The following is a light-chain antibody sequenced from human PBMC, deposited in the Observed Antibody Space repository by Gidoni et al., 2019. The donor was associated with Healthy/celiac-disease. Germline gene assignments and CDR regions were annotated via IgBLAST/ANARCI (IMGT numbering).Light chain of an antibody. V-gene: IGKV3-11*01. CDR2: DAS. CDR3: QQRSNGPT. J-gene: IGKJ1*01. CDR1: QSVSSY. Sequence: EIVLTQSPATLSLSPGERATLSCRASQSVSSYLAWYQQKPGQAPRLLIYDASNRATGIPARFSGSGSGTDFTLTISSLEPEDFAVYYCQQRSNGPTFXQXTKVEIK.